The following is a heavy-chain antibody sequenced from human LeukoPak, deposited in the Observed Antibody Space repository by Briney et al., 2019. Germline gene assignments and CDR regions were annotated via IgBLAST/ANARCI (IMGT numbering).Heavy chain of an antibody. CDR2: ISGSGRST. D-gene: IGHD3-10*01. J-gene: IGHJ6*02. V-gene: IGHV3-23*01. CDR1: GFTVSSYA. CDR3: AKGITMVRGVERRYYGMDV. Sequence: GGSLRLSCAASGFTVSSYAMSWVRQAPGKGLEWVSAISGSGRSTYYADSVRGRFTISRDNSKNTVYLQMSSLRAEDTAVYYCAKGITMVRGVERRYYGMDVWGQGTTVTVSS.